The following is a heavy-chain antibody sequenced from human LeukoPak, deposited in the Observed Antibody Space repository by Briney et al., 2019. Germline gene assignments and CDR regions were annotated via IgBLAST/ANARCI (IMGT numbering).Heavy chain of an antibody. J-gene: IGHJ5*02. CDR3: AREAVLRYLTYNWFDP. Sequence: ASVKVSCKASGYMFTGNYMHWVRQAPGQGLEWMGWINPNSGGTNYAQKFQGRVTMTRDTSISTAYMELSRLRSDDTAVYYCAREAVLRYLTYNWFDPWGQGTLVTVSS. V-gene: IGHV1-2*02. CDR2: INPNSGGT. D-gene: IGHD3-9*01. CDR1: GYMFTGNY.